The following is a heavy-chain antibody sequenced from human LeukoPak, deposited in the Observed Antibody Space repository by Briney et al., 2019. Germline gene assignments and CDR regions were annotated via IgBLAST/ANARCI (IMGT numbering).Heavy chain of an antibody. CDR3: ARDAGGSSAYWYFDL. Sequence: PGGSLRLSRAASGFTFSSYEMNWLRQAPGKGLEWVSFISFSGTTIYYADSVKGRFTISRDNAKNSLYLQINSLRAEDTAVYYCARDAGGSSAYWYFDLWGRGTLVTVSS. D-gene: IGHD3-16*01. V-gene: IGHV3-48*03. CDR2: ISFSGTTI. CDR1: GFTFSSYE. J-gene: IGHJ2*01.